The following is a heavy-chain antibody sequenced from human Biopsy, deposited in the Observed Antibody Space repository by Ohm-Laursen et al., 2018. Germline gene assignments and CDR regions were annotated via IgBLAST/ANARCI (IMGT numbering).Heavy chain of an antibody. D-gene: IGHD3-16*01. CDR1: RDSISNYY. J-gene: IGHJ4*02. CDR2: IYYTGST. V-gene: IGHV4-59*01. Sequence: GTLSLTCTASRDSISNYYWTWIRQSPGKGLEWIGYIYYTGSTNYNPSVKSRVTISVDTSKSQFSLKLNSVTAADTAVYFCARDSRGGHLNTTLITGKNIDSWGQGILVTVSS. CDR3: ARDSRGGHLNTTLITGKNIDS.